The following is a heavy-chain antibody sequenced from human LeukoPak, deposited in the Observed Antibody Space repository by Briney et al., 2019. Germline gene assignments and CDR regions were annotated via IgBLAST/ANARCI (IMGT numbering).Heavy chain of an antibody. D-gene: IGHD3-10*01. CDR2: IYSSGST. J-gene: IGHJ4*02. CDR1: GFTFSSYS. V-gene: IGHV3-53*01. CDR3: ARAYNYGSGTN. Sequence: SGGSLRLSCAASGFTFSSYSMNWVRQAPGKGLEWVSVIYSSGSTYYADSVKGRFTISRDNSKNTLYLQMNSLRDEDTAVYYCARAYNYGSGTNWGQGTLVTVPS.